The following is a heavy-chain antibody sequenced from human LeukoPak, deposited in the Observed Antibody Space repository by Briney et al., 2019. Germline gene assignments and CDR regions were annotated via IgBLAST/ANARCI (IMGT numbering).Heavy chain of an antibody. V-gene: IGHV4-34*01. Sequence: PSETLSLTCAVYGGSFSGYYWSWIRQPPGKGLEWIGEINHSGSTNYNPSLKSRVTISVDTSKNQFSLKLSSVTAADTAVYYCARVRYSGYHRPYYFDYWGQGTLVTVSS. CDR2: INHSGST. CDR3: ARVRYSGYHRPYYFDY. CDR1: GGSFSGYY. D-gene: IGHD5-12*01. J-gene: IGHJ4*02.